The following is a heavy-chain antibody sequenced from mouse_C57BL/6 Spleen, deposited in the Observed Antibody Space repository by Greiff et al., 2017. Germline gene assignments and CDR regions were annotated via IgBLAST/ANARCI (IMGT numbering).Heavy chain of an antibody. CDR2: IYPGDGVT. CDR3: ARGDSGYVFFDY. Sequence: QVQLQQSGAELVKPGASVKISCKASGYAFSSYWMNWVKQRPGKGLEWIGQIYPGDGVTNYNGKFKGKATLTADKSSSTAYMQLSSLTSEDSAVYFCARGDSGYVFFDYWGQGTTLTVSS. D-gene: IGHD1-1*01. V-gene: IGHV1-80*01. CDR1: GYAFSSYW. J-gene: IGHJ2*01.